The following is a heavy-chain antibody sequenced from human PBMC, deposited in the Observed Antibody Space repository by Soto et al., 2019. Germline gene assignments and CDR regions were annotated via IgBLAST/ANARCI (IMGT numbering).Heavy chain of an antibody. D-gene: IGHD4-17*01. Sequence: QVQLVQSGAEVKKPGASAKVSCKASGYTFTNYDLNWVRQATGQGLEWLGWMSPTSGSIGYAQKFQGRLTLTRDASITTAYMELSSLTAEDTAVYYCARDYGGQSGWFDPWGRGTLVTVSS. V-gene: IGHV1-8*01. CDR3: ARDYGGQSGWFDP. CDR2: MSPTSGSI. CDR1: GYTFTNYD. J-gene: IGHJ5*02.